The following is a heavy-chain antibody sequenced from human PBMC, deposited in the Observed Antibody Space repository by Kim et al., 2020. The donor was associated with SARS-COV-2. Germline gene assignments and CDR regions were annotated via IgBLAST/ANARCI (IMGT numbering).Heavy chain of an antibody. D-gene: IGHD3-3*01. CDR3: ARDGRFLEWLINPPDYYYYYGMDV. V-gene: IGHV4-4*07. Sequence: SETLSLTCTVSGGSISSYYWSWIRQPAGKGLEWIGRIYTSGSTNYNPSLKSRVTMSVDTSKNQFSLKLSSVTAADTAVYYCARDGRFLEWLINPPDYYYYYGMDVWGQGTTVTVSS. CDR2: IYTSGST. CDR1: GGSISSYY. J-gene: IGHJ6*02.